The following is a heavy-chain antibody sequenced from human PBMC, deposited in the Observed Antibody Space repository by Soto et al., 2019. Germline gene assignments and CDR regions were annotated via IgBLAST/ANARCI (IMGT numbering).Heavy chain of an antibody. V-gene: IGHV3-23*01. CDR1: GFTFSSYC. CDR2: IGGNGGST. CDR3: AKVGPAVTTRAYDS. Sequence: GGSLRLSCTASGFTFSSYCMTWVRQAPGKGLEWVSTIGGNGGSTYYADSVKGRFTISRDSSRNTLYLQMNTLRVEDTAVYYCAKVGPAVTTRAYDSWGQGTLVTVSS. J-gene: IGHJ4*02. D-gene: IGHD4-17*01.